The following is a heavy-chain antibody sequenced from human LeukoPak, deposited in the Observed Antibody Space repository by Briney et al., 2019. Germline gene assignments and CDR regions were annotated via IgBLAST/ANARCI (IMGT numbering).Heavy chain of an antibody. CDR2: IYYSGST. D-gene: IGHD6-13*01. V-gene: IGHV4-39*01. J-gene: IGHJ4*02. CDR3: ARQGYSSSCFDY. Sequence: SETLSLTCTVSGGSISRYYWGWIRQPPGKGLERIGSIYYSGSTYYNPSLKSRVTISVDTSKNQFSLKLSSVTAADTAVYYCARQGYSSSCFDYWGQGTLVTVSS. CDR1: GGSISRYY.